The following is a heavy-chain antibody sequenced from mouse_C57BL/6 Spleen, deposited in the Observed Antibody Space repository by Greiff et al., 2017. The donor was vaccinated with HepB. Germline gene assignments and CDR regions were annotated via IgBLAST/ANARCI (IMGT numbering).Heavy chain of an antibody. D-gene: IGHD1-1*01. V-gene: IGHV1-63*01. CDR2: IYPGGVNT. CDR3: ARGYGSSKYYFDY. Sequence: VQLQQSGAELVRPGTSVKMSCKASGYTFTNYWLGGANQRLEHGLGGMGDIYPGGVNTNYNKKFRGKATLTADKSSSTAYMQFSSLSSDDTAIDYGARGYGSSKYYFDYWGQGTTLTVSS. J-gene: IGHJ2*01. CDR1: GYTFTNYW.